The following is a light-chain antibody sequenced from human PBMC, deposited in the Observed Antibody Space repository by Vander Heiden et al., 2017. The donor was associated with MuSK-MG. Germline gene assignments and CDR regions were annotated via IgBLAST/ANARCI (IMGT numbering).Light chain of an antibody. CDR3: QQCDTTLFT. Sequence: DIPMTQSPSSLSASVGDRVTITCRASQSISGYLNWYQQKPGKAPKLLIYAASSLQSGVPSRFSGSGSGADFTLTISSLQPEDFAIYHCQQCDTTLFTFGHGTKVDMK. CDR2: AAS. J-gene: IGKJ3*01. V-gene: IGKV1-39*01. CDR1: QSISGY.